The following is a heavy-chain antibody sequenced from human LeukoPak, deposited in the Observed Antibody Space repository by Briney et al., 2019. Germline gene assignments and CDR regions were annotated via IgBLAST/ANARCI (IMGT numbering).Heavy chain of an antibody. CDR2: IYYSGST. CDR1: GGSISSYY. J-gene: IGHJ3*02. D-gene: IGHD3-3*01. CDR3: ARDHYDFWSGSDKGAFDI. Sequence: PSETLSLTCTVSGGSISSYYWSWIRQPPGKGLEWIGYIYYSGSTNYNPSLKSRVTISVDTSKNQFSLKLSSVTAADTAVYYCARDHYDFWSGSDKGAFDIWGQGTMVTVSS. V-gene: IGHV4-59*01.